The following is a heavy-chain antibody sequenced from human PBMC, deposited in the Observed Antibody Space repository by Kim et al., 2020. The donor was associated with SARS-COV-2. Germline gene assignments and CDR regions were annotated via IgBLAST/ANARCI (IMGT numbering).Heavy chain of an antibody. CDR2: GNT. J-gene: IGHJ4*02. D-gene: IGHD2-8*01. CDR3: ARDQGVGDY. Sequence: GNTTYSEKFQGRVTITRDTSASTAYMELSSLRFEDSAVYYCARDQGVGDYWGQGALVTVSS. V-gene: IGHV1-3*01.